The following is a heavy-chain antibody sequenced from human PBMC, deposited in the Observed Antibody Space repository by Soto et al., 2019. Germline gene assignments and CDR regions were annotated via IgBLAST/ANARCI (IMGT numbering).Heavy chain of an antibody. V-gene: IGHV3-15*01. D-gene: IGHD2-2*01. J-gene: IGHJ6*02. Sequence: GGSLRLSCTVSGFTFSNAWMTWVRQAPGRGLEWVGRIKSKTDDGTTDYAAPVKGRFTISRDDSRNTLYLQMNSLKTEDTAVYYCTTDSSSWAYYYYYGMDVWGQGTTVTVSS. CDR2: IKSKTDDGTT. CDR1: GFTFSNAW. CDR3: TTDSSSWAYYYYYGMDV.